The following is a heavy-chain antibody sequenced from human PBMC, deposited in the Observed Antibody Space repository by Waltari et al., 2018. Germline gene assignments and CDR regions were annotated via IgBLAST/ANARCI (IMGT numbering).Heavy chain of an antibody. J-gene: IGHJ6*02. D-gene: IGHD4-4*01. CDR3: AKDGTTLRNYYGLDV. Sequence: EVQLVESGGGLVQPGRYLRLSCAASGFTFEDYAMHWVRQAPGKGLEWVSGISRNSDKIGYADSVKGRFTISRDNAKNSLYLQMNSLRVEDTALYFCAKDGTTLRNYYGLDVWGQGTTVTVSS. CDR1: GFTFEDYA. CDR2: ISRNSDKI. V-gene: IGHV3-9*01.